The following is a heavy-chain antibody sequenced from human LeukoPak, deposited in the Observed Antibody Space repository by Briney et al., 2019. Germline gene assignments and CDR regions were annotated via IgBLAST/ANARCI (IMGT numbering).Heavy chain of an antibody. Sequence: AGGCVTLVWPAAGFTFDVDAMHWVRQAGGKGRGCASGVRWSSGCIGYADSVKGRLPISRDNAKNSLDMQMNSLRAEDTALYYCAKDNEYYGSGAAYSFDYWGQGTLVTVSS. D-gene: IGHD3-10*01. CDR2: VRWSSGCI. V-gene: IGHV3-9*01. J-gene: IGHJ4*02. CDR1: GFTFDVDA. CDR3: AKDNEYYGSGAAYSFDY.